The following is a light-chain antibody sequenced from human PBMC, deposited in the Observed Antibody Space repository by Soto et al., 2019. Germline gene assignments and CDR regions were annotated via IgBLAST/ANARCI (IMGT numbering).Light chain of an antibody. CDR2: AAY. Sequence: IVLTQSPGTLSLSPGDSATLSCRASQSVSRSYLAWYQQKPGQAPSLLISAAYTRATGIPGRFSGSGSGTDSSLTVRNVEPEVFAGYYGQHYGGPFTFGPGAKVDIK. J-gene: IGKJ3*01. V-gene: IGKV3-20*01. CDR1: QSVSRSY. CDR3: QHYGGPFT.